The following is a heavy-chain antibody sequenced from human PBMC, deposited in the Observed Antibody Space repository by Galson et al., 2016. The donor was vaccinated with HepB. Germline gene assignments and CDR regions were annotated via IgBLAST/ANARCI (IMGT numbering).Heavy chain of an antibody. CDR3: ARLGYRSTWFDY. J-gene: IGHJ5*01. CDR2: INWQSGHV. Sequence: SLRLSCAASGFRFGDHAMNWVRQVSGKGLEWVAGINWQSGHVAYAGSVAGRFTISRDNSKNTLSLQMSSLRADDTAVYFCARLGYRSTWFDYWGQGALVTVSS. V-gene: IGHV3-9*01. CDR1: GFRFGDHA. D-gene: IGHD6-13*01.